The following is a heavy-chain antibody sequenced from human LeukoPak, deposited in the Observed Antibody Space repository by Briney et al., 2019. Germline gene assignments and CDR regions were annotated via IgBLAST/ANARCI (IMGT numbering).Heavy chain of an antibody. J-gene: IGHJ6*02. CDR2: INPNSGCT. CDR1: GYTFTGYY. V-gene: IGHV1-2*02. Sequence: AASVKVSCKASGYTFTGYYMHWVRQAPGQGLEWMGWINPNSGCTNYAQKFQGRVTMTRDTSISTAYMELSGLRSDDTAVYYCARGGKDIVVVPAALYYYYGMDVWGQGTTVTVSS. D-gene: IGHD2-2*01. CDR3: ARGGKDIVVVPAALYYYYGMDV.